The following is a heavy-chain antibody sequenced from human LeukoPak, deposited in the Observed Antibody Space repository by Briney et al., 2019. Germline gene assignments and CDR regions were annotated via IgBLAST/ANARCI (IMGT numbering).Heavy chain of an antibody. J-gene: IGHJ4*02. CDR3: AADSYDYGDYD. V-gene: IGHV4-34*01. D-gene: IGHD4-17*01. CDR1: GGSFSGYY. Sequence: PSETLSLTCAVYGGSFSGYYWSWIRQPPGKGLEWIGEINHSGSTNYNPSLKSRVTISVDTSKNQFSLKLSSVTAADTAVYYCAADSYDYGDYDWGQGTLVTVSS. CDR2: INHSGST.